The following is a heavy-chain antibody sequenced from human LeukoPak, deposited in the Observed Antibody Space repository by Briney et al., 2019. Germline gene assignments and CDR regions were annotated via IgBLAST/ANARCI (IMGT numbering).Heavy chain of an antibody. CDR2: IYQSGRT. CDR3: ARDKREFQVLFRKYYDSMDV. CDR1: GFSISGGYY. Sequence: SETLSLTCTVSGFSISGGYYWGWVRQPPGKGLEWIGSIYQSGRTNYNPSLKSPVTISVDTSKNQFSLKLTSVTAADTAMYYCARDKREFQVLFRKYYDSMDVWGKGTTVIVSS. V-gene: IGHV4-38-2*02. J-gene: IGHJ6*03. D-gene: IGHD3-10*01.